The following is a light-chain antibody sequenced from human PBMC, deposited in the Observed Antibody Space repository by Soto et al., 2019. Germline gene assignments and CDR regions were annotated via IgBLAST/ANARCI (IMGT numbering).Light chain of an antibody. CDR3: TSYTISNTYV. V-gene: IGLV2-14*01. CDR2: DVN. Sequence: QSALTQPASVSGSPGQSITISCTGTSSDVGGYNYVSWYQQHPGKAPKLMIYDVNDRPSGVSNRFSGSKSGNTASLTISGLQAEDEADYYCTSYTISNTYVFGTGTKVTVL. CDR1: SSDVGGYNY. J-gene: IGLJ1*01.